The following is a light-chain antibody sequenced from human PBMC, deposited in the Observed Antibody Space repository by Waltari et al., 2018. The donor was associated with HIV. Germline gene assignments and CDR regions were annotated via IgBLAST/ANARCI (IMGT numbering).Light chain of an antibody. CDR1: TSDVGYYNY. CDR2: EVT. CDR3: SSYADSNDLL. J-gene: IGLJ2*01. V-gene: IGLV2-8*01. Sequence: QSALTQPTAASESPGQSVTITYTGTTSDVGYYNYVSWYQQHPGKAPKLIIYEVTKRPSGVPDRFSGSKSGNTASLTVSGLQPEDEADYYCSSYADSNDLLFGGGTRLTVL.